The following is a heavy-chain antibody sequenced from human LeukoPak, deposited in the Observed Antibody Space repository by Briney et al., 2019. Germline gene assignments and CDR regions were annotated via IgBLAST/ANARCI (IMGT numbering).Heavy chain of an antibody. CDR2: IFHSGST. D-gene: IGHD3-22*01. CDR1: GGSFSGFY. V-gene: IGHV4-38-2*01. J-gene: IGHJ3*02. Sequence: SETLSLTCAVYGGSFSGFYWGWIRQPPGKGLEWIGSIFHSGSTYYNPSLKSRVTISLDTSKNQFSLKLNSVTAADTAVYYCARANYYDTSGYSRGAFDIWGQGTMVTVSS. CDR3: ARANYYDTSGYSRGAFDI.